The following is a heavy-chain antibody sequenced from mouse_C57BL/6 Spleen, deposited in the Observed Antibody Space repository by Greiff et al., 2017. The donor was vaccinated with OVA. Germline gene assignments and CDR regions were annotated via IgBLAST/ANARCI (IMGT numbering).Heavy chain of an antibody. J-gene: IGHJ1*03. V-gene: IGHV5-16*01. CDR3: ATSTEGYFDV. Sequence: EVQRVESEGGLVQPGSSMKLSCTASGFTFSDYYMAWVRQVPEKGLEWVANINYDGSSTYYLDSLKSRFIISRDNAKNILYLQMSSLKSEDTATYYCATSTEGYFDVWGTGTTVTVSA. CDR1: GFTFSDYY. CDR2: INYDGSST. D-gene: IGHD1-1*01.